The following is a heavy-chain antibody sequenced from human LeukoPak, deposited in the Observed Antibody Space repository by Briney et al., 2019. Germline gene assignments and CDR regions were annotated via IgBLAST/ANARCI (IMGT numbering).Heavy chain of an antibody. CDR1: GDSISGYC. V-gene: IGHV4-59*01. CDR2: VYFSGST. Sequence: SETLSLTCTVSGDSISGYCWSWLRQPPGKGLEWIGYVYFSGSTDYNPTLKSRVTISVDTSKHQFSLKLSSVTAADTAIYYCARQTATFYGPFDLWGRGSLITVSS. CDR3: ARQTATFYGPFDL. J-gene: IGHJ2*01. D-gene: IGHD3-10*01.